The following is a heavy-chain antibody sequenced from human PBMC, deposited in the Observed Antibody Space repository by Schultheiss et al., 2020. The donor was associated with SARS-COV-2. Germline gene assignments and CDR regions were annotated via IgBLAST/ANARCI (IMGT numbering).Heavy chain of an antibody. D-gene: IGHD3-22*01. CDR2: ISYDGSNK. Sequence: GGSLRLSCAASGLTFSRFGMHWVRQAPGKGLEWVAVISYDGSNKYYADSVKGRFTISRDNSKNTLYLQMNSLRAEDTAVYYCARATHGDSSGYYRGGDYYYGMDVWGQGTTVTVSS. CDR3: ARATHGDSSGYYRGGDYYYGMDV. V-gene: IGHV3-30*03. J-gene: IGHJ6*02. CDR1: GLTFSRFG.